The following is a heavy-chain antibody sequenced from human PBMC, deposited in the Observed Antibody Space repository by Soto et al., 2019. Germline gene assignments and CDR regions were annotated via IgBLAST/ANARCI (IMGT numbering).Heavy chain of an antibody. J-gene: IGHJ4*02. CDR3: ARHSGYSYGFDY. CDR1: GDSINTRSYY. D-gene: IGHD5-18*01. Sequence: QLKLQESGPGLVKPSETLSLTCNVSGDSINTRSYYWGWIRQPPGKGLEWIANIFSSGTTEYNSSLKSRVTISIDTSKNHFSLDVRSVAAADTAVYFCARHSGYSYGFDYWGQGVLVTVSS. V-gene: IGHV4-39*01. CDR2: IFSSGTT.